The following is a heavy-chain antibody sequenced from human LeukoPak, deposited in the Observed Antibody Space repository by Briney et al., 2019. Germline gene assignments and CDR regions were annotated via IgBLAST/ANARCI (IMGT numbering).Heavy chain of an antibody. D-gene: IGHD1-26*01. CDR1: GFTVSSNY. CDR2: IYSGGST. CDR3: GSTRGPSYFDY. J-gene: IGHJ4*02. V-gene: IGHV3-53*01. Sequence: RPGGSLRLSCAASGFTVSSNYMSWVRQAPGKGLEWVSVIYSGGSTYYADSVKGRFTISRDNSKNTLYLQMISLRAEDTAVDDCGSTRGPSYFDYWGQGTLVTVSS.